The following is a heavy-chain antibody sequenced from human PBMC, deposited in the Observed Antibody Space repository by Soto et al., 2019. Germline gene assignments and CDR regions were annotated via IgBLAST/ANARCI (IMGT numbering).Heavy chain of an antibody. Sequence: LGLSCAASGFTFSSYGIHWVRQSPCRVLDLVAVISYDGSNKYYADSVKGRFTISRDNSKNTLYLQMNSLRAEDTAVYYCARRGSAYDFWSGYPSRYYYGMDVWGQGTTVTVSS. V-gene: IGHV3-30*03. D-gene: IGHD3-3*01. CDR1: GFTFSSYG. J-gene: IGHJ6*02. CDR3: ARRGSAYDFWSGYPSRYYYGMDV. CDR2: ISYDGSNK.